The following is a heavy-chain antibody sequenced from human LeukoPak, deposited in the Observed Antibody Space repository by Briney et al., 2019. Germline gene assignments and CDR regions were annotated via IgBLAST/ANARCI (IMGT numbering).Heavy chain of an antibody. J-gene: IGHJ6*02. CDR1: GGSISSGGYY. CDR3: ARETNHGDYASDDYYGMDV. V-gene: IGHV4-31*03. CDR2: IYYSGST. Sequence: TLSLTCTVSGGSISSGGYYWSWIRQHPGKGLKWIGNIYYSGSTYYNPSLKSRVTISVDTSKNQFSLKLSSVTAADTAVYYCARETNHGDYASDDYYGMDVWGQGTTVTVSS. D-gene: IGHD4-17*01.